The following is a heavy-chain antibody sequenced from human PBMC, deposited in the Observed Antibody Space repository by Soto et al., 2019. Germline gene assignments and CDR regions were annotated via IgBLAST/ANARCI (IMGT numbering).Heavy chain of an antibody. V-gene: IGHV1-3*01. Sequence: QVQLVQSGAEVKKPGASVKVSCKASGYTFTSYAIHWVRQAPGQRLEWMGWINAGDGVTKYSQKFQGRVTITWDTSASTAYMEPSSLRSEDTAVFYCARGDAGTDFDYWGQGTLVTVSS. CDR1: GYTFTSYA. J-gene: IGHJ4*02. D-gene: IGHD3-10*01. CDR2: INAGDGVT. CDR3: ARGDAGTDFDY.